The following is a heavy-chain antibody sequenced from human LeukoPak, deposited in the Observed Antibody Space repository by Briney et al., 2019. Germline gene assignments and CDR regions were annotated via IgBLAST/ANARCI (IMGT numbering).Heavy chain of an antibody. Sequence: PSETLSLTCTVSGGSISSYYWNWIRQPPGKGLEWIGYIYNSGSTNYNPSLKSRVTISIDTSKNQFSLKVSSVTAADTAVYFCARGPYYDSSGYYYAYIDYWGQGTLVTVSS. CDR3: ARGPYYDSSGYYYAYIDY. J-gene: IGHJ4*02. D-gene: IGHD3-22*01. CDR1: GGSISSYY. V-gene: IGHV4-59*12. CDR2: IYNSGST.